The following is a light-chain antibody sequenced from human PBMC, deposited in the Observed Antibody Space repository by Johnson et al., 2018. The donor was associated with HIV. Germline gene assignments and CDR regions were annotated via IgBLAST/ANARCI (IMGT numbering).Light chain of an antibody. Sequence: QSVLTQPPSVSAAPGQKVTISCSGSTSNIGKNYVSWYQQLPGTAPKLLIYENNKRPSGIPDRFSGSKSGTSATLGITGLQTGEEADYYCGTWASSLSACVFGTVTKVTVL. J-gene: IGLJ1*01. CDR1: TSNIGKNY. CDR3: GTWASSLSACV. CDR2: ENN. V-gene: IGLV1-51*02.